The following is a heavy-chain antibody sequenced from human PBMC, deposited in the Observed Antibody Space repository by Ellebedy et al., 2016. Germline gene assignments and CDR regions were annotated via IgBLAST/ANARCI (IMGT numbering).Heavy chain of an antibody. V-gene: IGHV4-59*01. J-gene: IGHJ4*02. CDR2: IYYSGST. CDR3: ARDSRWNWNDDYYFDY. D-gene: IGHD1-1*01. CDR1: GGSISSYY. Sequence: SETLSLTXTVSGGSISSYYWSWIRQPPGKGLEWIGYIYYSGSTNYNPSLKSRVTISVDTSKNQFSLKLSSVTAADTAVYYCARDSRWNWNDDYYFDYWGQGTLVTVSS.